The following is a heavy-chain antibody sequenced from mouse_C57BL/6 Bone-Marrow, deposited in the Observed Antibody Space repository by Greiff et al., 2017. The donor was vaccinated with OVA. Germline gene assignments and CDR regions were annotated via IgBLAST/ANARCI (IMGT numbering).Heavy chain of an antibody. V-gene: IGHV2-9-1*01. CDR2: IWTGGGT. CDR1: GFSLTSYA. Sequence: VQLQESGPGLVAPSQSLSITCTVSGFSLTSYAISWVRQPPGKGLEWLGVIWTGGGTNYNSALKSRLSISKDNSKSQVFLKMNSLQTDDTARYYCAGIYYGYDGAWFAYWGQGTLVTVSA. CDR3: AGIYYGYDGAWFAY. D-gene: IGHD2-2*01. J-gene: IGHJ3*01.